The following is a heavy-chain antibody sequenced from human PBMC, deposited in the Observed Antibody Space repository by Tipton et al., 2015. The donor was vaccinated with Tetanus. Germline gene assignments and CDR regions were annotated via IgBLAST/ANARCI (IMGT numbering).Heavy chain of an antibody. CDR2: IYSSGGA. CDR1: GGFMRSYY. J-gene: IGHJ4*02. D-gene: IGHD1-1*01. V-gene: IGHV4-59*01. Sequence: TLSLTCIVSGGFMRSYYWSWIRQPPGKGLEWIGHIYSSGGARYNPSLKSRTTMSVDRSKSQFSLEVTSVTAADTAVYFCARGPLENEGYFDSWGQGILVTVTA. CDR3: ARGPLENEGYFDS.